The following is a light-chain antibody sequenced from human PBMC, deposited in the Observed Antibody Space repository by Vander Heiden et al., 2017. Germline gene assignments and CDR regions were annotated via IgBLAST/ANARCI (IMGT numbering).Light chain of an antibody. J-gene: IGKJ5*01. CDR3: QQSYSVPHT. CDR1: QSITNY. CDR2: AAS. V-gene: IGKV1-39*01. Sequence: DIQMTQSPSSLSASVGDRVTITWRAGQSITNYLNWYQHKPGKAPKLLIYAASSLQGGVPSRFSDSGSGTDFTLTISSLQPEDFATYYCQQSYSVPHTFGQGTRLEIK.